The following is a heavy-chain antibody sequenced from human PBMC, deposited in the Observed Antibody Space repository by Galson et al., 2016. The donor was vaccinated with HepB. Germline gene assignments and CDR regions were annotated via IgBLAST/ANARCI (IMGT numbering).Heavy chain of an antibody. CDR3: AREFNRHTVTTFYYYGMDV. CDR1: RYSFTGYF. V-gene: IGHV1-2*02. CDR2: IKPHSGGT. J-gene: IGHJ6*02. D-gene: IGHD4-17*01. Sequence: SVKVSCKASRYSFTGYFIHWVRQAPGQGLEWMGLIKPHSGGTKYAQKFQGRVTLTRDTSTSTVYMEMTSLRSDDTAVYFCAREFNRHTVTTFYYYGMDVWGQGTTVTVSS.